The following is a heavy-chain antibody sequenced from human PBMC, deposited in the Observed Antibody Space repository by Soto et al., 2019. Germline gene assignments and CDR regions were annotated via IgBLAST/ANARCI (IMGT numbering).Heavy chain of an antibody. J-gene: IGHJ4*02. CDR1: GGSISSSNW. Sequence: QVQLQESGPGLVKPSGTLSLTCAVSGGSISSSNWWSWVRQPPRQGLEWIGEIYHSGSPNYNPSLKSRVTISVDKSKNQFSLKLSSVTAADTAVYYCARGSFLGIIAARFLDYWGQGTLVTVSS. CDR3: ARGSFLGIIAARFLDY. D-gene: IGHD6-6*01. CDR2: IYHSGSP. V-gene: IGHV4-4*02.